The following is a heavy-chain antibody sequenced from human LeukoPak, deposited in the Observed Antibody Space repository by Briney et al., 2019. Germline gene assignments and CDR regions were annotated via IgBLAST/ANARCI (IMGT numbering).Heavy chain of an antibody. V-gene: IGHV4-39*01. D-gene: IGHD3-22*01. CDR2: IYYSGST. CDR1: GGSISSSSYY. J-gene: IGHJ4*02. CDR3: AKYHYDSSGYSSADY. Sequence: SETLSLTCTVSGGSISSSSYYWGWIRQPPGKGLEWIGSIYYSGSTYYNPSLKSRVTISVDTSKNQFSLKLSSVTAADTAVYYCAKYHYDSSGYSSADYWGQGTLVTVSS.